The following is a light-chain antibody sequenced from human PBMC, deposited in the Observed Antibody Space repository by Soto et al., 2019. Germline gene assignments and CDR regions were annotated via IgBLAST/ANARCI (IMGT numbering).Light chain of an antibody. J-gene: IGKJ4*01. CDR2: YAS. Sequence: AIQLTQSPSSLSASVGDRVTITCRASQGISSALAWYQQKPGKAPNLLIYYASILEGGVPSRFSGSGSGTDFTLTISSLQPEDFATYYCQQFNSYPLTFGGGTKVEI. CDR3: QQFNSYPLT. CDR1: QGISSA. V-gene: IGKV1-13*02.